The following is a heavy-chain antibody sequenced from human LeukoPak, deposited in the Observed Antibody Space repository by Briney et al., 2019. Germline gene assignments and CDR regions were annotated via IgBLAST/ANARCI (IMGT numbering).Heavy chain of an antibody. CDR3: AGVRASVRYYFDY. V-gene: IGHV4-59*01. CDR1: GGSISSYY. J-gene: IGHJ4*02. CDR2: IYYSGST. D-gene: IGHD3-10*01. Sequence: KASETLSLTCTVSGGSISSYYWSWIRQPPGKGLEWIGYIYYSGSTNYNPSLKSRVTISVDTSKNQFSLKLSSVTAADTAVYYCAGVRASVRYYFDYWGQGTLVTVSS.